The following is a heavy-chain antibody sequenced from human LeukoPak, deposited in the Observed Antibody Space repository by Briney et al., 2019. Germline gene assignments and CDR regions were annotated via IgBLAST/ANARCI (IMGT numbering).Heavy chain of an antibody. CDR3: ARDVSVAGTRGAFDI. D-gene: IGHD6-19*01. CDR1: GGSISSYY. Sequence: SETLSLTCTVSGGSISSYYWSWIRQPPGKGLEWIGYIYYSGSTNYNPSLKSRVTMSVDTSKNQFSLKLSSVTAADTAVYYCARDVSVAGTRGAFDIWGQGTMVTVSS. CDR2: IYYSGST. V-gene: IGHV4-59*12. J-gene: IGHJ3*02.